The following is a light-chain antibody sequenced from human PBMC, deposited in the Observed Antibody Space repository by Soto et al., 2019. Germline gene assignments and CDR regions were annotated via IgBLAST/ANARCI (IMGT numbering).Light chain of an antibody. CDR3: HQYYDTPRT. V-gene: IGKV4-1*01. CDR1: QNILYSSNNKNY. Sequence: DIVMTQSPDSLAVYLGERATISCKSSQNILYSSNNKNYVAWYQQKPGQPPKLLIHWASTRASGVPDRFSGSGSGTDFTLTITSLQAEDVVVYYCHQYYDTPRTFGQGTNVEIK. J-gene: IGKJ1*01. CDR2: WAS.